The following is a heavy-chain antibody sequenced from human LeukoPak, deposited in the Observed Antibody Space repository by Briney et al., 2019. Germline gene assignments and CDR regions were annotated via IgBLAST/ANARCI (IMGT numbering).Heavy chain of an antibody. CDR1: AFTFSQFA. V-gene: IGHV3-30*01. CDR2: VSSHGNDG. Sequence: GGSLRLSCAVSAFTFSQFAMHWVRQAPGKGLEWVAVVSSHGNDGYYADSVKGRFTISRDNSENTLYLQIDSLRAEDTAIYYCTRDAHDFNDFDYWGQGTLVTVSS. CDR3: TRDAHDFNDFDY. J-gene: IGHJ4*02. D-gene: IGHD3-3*01.